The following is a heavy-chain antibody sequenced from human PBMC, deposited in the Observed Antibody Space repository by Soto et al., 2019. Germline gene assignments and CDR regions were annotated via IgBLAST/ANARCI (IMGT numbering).Heavy chain of an antibody. CDR1: GYTFSSSY. CDR3: ASGGYTYGFSAMDV. Sequence: QVQLVQSGAEVKKPGASVKISCKASGYTFSSSYIHWVRQAPGQGLEWMGLINPSGFSTDYAQTFQGRVTVTRDTSTSTVYMELSSVRSEDTAVYYCASGGYTYGFSAMDVWGPGTTVAVSS. D-gene: IGHD5-18*01. J-gene: IGHJ6*02. V-gene: IGHV1-46*01. CDR2: INPSGFST.